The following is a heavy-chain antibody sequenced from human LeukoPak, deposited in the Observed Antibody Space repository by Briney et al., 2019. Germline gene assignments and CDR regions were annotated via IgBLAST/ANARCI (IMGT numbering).Heavy chain of an antibody. CDR3: TIVGATTFDY. D-gene: IGHD1-26*01. Sequence: PGGSLRLSCAASGFTFNKYTMNWVRQAPGKGLEWVSSISTSSSYIYYADSVKGRFTISRDNAKNSLYLQMNSLRAEDTAVYYCTIVGATTFDYWGQGTLVTVSS. V-gene: IGHV3-21*01. J-gene: IGHJ4*02. CDR2: ISTSSSYI. CDR1: GFTFNKYT.